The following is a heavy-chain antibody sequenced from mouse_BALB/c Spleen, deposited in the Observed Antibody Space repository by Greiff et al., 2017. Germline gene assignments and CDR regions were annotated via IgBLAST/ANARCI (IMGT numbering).Heavy chain of an antibody. D-gene: IGHD2-3*01. V-gene: IGHV1-80*01. J-gene: IGHJ3*01. CDR3: AIYDPTFAY. CDR2: IYPGDGST. CDR1: GYAFSSYW. Sequence: QVQLKESGAELVRPGSSVKISCKASGYAFSSYWMNWVKQRPGQGLEWIGQIYPGDGSTKYNEKFKGKATLTADKSSSTAYMQLSSLTSENSAVYFCAIYDPTFAYGGQGTLVTVSA.